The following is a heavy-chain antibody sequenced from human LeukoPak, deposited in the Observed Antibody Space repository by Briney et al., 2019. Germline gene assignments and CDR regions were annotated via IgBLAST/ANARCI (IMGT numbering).Heavy chain of an antibody. CDR3: ARDRYYYASSGYYWVQPFDY. Sequence: GGSLRLSCAASGFTFSSYSMNWVRHAPGKGLEWVSSISSSSSYIYYADSVKGRFTISRDNAKNSLYLQMNSLRAEDTAVYYCARDRYYYASSGYYWVQPFDYWGPGPLVTVSS. D-gene: IGHD3-22*01. CDR1: GFTFSSYS. J-gene: IGHJ4*02. CDR2: ISSSSSYI. V-gene: IGHV3-21*01.